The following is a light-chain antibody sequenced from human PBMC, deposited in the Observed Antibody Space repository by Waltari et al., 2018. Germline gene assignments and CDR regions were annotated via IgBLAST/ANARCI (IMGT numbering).Light chain of an antibody. CDR3: QQRNTWWT. J-gene: IGKJ1*01. V-gene: IGKV3-11*01. CDR1: QRVGSY. CDR2: DAS. Sequence: PGERATLSCRASQRVGSYLAWYQQSPGQAPRLLISDASNRATGIPARFSGSGSETDFTLTISSLEPEDFAVYYCQQRNTWWTFGQGTKVEIK.